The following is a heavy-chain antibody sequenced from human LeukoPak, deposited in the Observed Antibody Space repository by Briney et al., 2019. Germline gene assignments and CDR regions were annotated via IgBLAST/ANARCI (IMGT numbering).Heavy chain of an antibody. CDR2: ISSSSSTI. Sequence: PGGSLRLSCAASGFTFSSYSMNWVRQAPGKGLEWVSYISSSSSTIYYADSVKGRFTISRDNAKNSLYLQTNSLRAEDTAVYYCARDPKYYDFWSGYFYFDYWGQGTLVTVSS. D-gene: IGHD3-3*01. CDR1: GFTFSSYS. V-gene: IGHV3-48*04. J-gene: IGHJ4*02. CDR3: ARDPKYYDFWSGYFYFDY.